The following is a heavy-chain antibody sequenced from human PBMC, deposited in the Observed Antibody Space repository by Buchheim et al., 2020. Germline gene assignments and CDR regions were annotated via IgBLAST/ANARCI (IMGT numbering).Heavy chain of an antibody. V-gene: IGHV3-13*01. CDR3: ARGLVGRGFWSGYYRDYYYYGMDV. D-gene: IGHD3-3*01. J-gene: IGHJ6*02. CDR2: IGTAGDT. CDR1: GFTFSSYD. Sequence: EVQLVESGGGLVQPGGSLRLSCAASGFTFSSYDMHWVRQATGKGLEWVSAIGTAGDTYYPGSVKGRFTISRENAKNSLYLQMNSLRAGDTAVYYCARGLVGRGFWSGYYRDYYYYGMDVWGQGTT.